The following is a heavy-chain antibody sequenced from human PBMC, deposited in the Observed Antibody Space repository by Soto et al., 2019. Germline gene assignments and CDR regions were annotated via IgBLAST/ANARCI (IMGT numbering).Heavy chain of an antibody. CDR3: ARIPVRQLAYFDY. Sequence: VQLVESGGGLVQPGGSLRLSCAASGFTFSSYWMSWVRQAPGKGLEWVANIKQDGSEKYYVDSLKGRFTISRDNAKNSLYLQMNSLRAEDTAVYYCARIPVRQLAYFDYWGQGTLVTVSS. J-gene: IGHJ4*02. D-gene: IGHD6-6*01. CDR1: GFTFSSYW. V-gene: IGHV3-7*03. CDR2: IKQDGSEK.